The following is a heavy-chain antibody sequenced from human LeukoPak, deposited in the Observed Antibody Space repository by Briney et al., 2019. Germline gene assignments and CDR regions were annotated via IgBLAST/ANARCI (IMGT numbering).Heavy chain of an antibody. J-gene: IGHJ4*02. CDR1: GYSFTSYW. CDR2: IYPDDSDT. CDR3: VRYYDISSPEGPRGNFFDY. Sequence: GESLKISCKASGYSFTSYWIGWVRQVPGKGLEWMGIIYPDDSDTRYSLTFQGQVTISADKSISTAYLQWSSLAASDTAMYYCVRYYDISSPEGPRGNFFDYWGQGTLVAVSS. D-gene: IGHD3-22*01. V-gene: IGHV5-51*01.